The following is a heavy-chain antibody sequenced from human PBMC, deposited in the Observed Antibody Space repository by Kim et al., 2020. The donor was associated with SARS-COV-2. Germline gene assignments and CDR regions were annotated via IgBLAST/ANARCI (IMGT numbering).Heavy chain of an antibody. Sequence: GGSLRLSCAASGFTFSSYAMSWVRQAPGKGLEWVSAISGSGGSTYYADSVKGRFTISRDNSKNTLYLQMNSLRAEDTAVYYCAKDSIGAGKGPPITMIGEEEGGGDYWGQGTLVTVSS. CDR3: AKDSIGAGKGPPITMIGEEEGGGDY. J-gene: IGHJ4*02. CDR1: GFTFSSYA. V-gene: IGHV3-23*01. D-gene: IGHD3-22*01. CDR2: ISGSGGST.